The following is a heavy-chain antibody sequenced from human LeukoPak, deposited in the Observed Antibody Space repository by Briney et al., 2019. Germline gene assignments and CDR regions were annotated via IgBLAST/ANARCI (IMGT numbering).Heavy chain of an antibody. CDR1: GGXISSGGYY. V-gene: IGHV4-31*03. Sequence: PSQTLSLTCTVSGGXISSGGYYWSWIRQHPGKGLEWIGYIYYSGSTYYNPSLKSRVTISVDTSKNQFSLKLSSVTAADTAVYYCARFFQPGYYDSSGYRREDAFDIWGQGTMVTVSS. CDR2: IYYSGST. CDR3: ARFFQPGYYDSSGYRREDAFDI. J-gene: IGHJ3*02. D-gene: IGHD3-22*01.